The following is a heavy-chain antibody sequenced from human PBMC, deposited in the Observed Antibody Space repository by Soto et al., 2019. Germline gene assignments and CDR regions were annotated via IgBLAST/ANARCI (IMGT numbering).Heavy chain of an antibody. Sequence: PGESLKISCKGSGYSFTSYWIGWVRQMPEKGLEWMGIIYPGDSDTRYSPSFQGQVTISADKSISTAYLQWSSLKASDTAMYYCARHLDPHRGDLLESNDYWGQGTLVSVSS. J-gene: IGHJ4*02. D-gene: IGHD1-26*01. CDR2: IYPGDSDT. CDR3: ARHLDPHRGDLLESNDY. V-gene: IGHV5-51*01. CDR1: GYSFTSYW.